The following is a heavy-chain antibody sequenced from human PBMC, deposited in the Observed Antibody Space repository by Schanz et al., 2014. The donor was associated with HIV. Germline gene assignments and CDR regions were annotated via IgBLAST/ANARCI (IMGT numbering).Heavy chain of an antibody. J-gene: IGHJ4*02. CDR3: AKPEYDSRGSSQSHFDY. Sequence: EVQMVESGGGLVQPGGSLRLSCAASGFSLNRYSVNWVRQTPGKGLEWVSAISATGGSTYYADSVNGRFTISRDNSKNTLYLQMTTLRIDDTAVYYCAKPEYDSRGSSQSHFDYWGQGTLVTVSS. D-gene: IGHD3-22*01. V-gene: IGHV3-23*04. CDR2: ISATGGST. CDR1: GFSLNRYS.